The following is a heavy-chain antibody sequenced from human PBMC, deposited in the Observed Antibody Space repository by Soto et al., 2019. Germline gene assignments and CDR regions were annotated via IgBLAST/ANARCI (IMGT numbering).Heavy chain of an antibody. CDR3: ARPTNTGKDYYGVDV. CDR2: IYPGDSDT. Sequence: PGESLKISCKGSGYSFTSYWIGWVRQMPGKGLEWMGIIYPGDSDTRYSPSFQGQVTISADKSISTAYLQWSSLKASDTAMYYCARPTNTGKDYYGVDVWGHGTPVTVSS. CDR1: GYSFTSYW. V-gene: IGHV5-51*01. D-gene: IGHD2-8*01. J-gene: IGHJ6*02.